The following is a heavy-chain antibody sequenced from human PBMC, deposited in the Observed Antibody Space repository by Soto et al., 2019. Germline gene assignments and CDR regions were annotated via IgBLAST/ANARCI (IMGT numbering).Heavy chain of an antibody. J-gene: IGHJ5*02. CDR1: GYTFTGYF. Sequence: ASVKVSCKASGYTFTGYFMHWVRQAPGQGLEWLGWINPNSGATKYAQKFQGRVTLTRDTSINTAYMEMSMLRSDDTAVYYCARGGGTILAPLPWGQGTLVTVSS. V-gene: IGHV1-2*02. D-gene: IGHD3-3*01. CDR3: ARGGGTILAPLP. CDR2: INPNSGAT.